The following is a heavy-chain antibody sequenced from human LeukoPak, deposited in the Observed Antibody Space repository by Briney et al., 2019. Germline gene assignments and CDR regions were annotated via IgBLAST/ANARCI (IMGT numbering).Heavy chain of an antibody. D-gene: IGHD5-12*01. Sequence: GGSLRLSCAASGFTFSSYDMHWVSQATGKGLEWVSAIGTAGDTYYPGSVKGRFTISRENAKNSLYLQMNSLRAGDTAVYYCAREAATMGDAFDIWGRGTMVTVSS. V-gene: IGHV3-13*01. J-gene: IGHJ3*02. CDR3: AREAATMGDAFDI. CDR1: GFTFSSYD. CDR2: IGTAGDT.